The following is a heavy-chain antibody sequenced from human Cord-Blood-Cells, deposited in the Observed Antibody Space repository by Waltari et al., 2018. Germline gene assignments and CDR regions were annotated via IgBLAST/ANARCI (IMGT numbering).Heavy chain of an antibody. CDR3: ARDELGDYCSSTSCFDY. Sequence: QVLLQESCPGLVKPSQTLSLTCTVSGASISSGGYYWRWIRHHPGKGLEWIGDIYYSGSTYYSPSLKSRVTISVDTSKNQFSLKLSSVTAADTAVYYCARDELGDYCSSTSCFDYWGQGTLVTVSS. J-gene: IGHJ4*02. V-gene: IGHV4-31*03. CDR2: IYYSGST. CDR1: GASISSGGYY. D-gene: IGHD2-2*01.